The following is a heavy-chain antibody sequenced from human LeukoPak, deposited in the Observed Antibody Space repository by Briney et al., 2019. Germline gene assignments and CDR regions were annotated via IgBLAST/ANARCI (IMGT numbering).Heavy chain of an antibody. CDR2: INEDGSEK. Sequence: GGSLRLSCVTSRFSLSNFWMIWVRQAPGKGLEWVANINEDGSEKNYVDSVKGRFTISRDNAKNSLYLQMNSLRAEDTAVYYCAKGGARGALWDTFDYWGQGTLVTVSS. CDR1: RFSLSNFW. J-gene: IGHJ4*02. CDR3: AKGGARGALWDTFDY. V-gene: IGHV3-7*01. D-gene: IGHD3-10*01.